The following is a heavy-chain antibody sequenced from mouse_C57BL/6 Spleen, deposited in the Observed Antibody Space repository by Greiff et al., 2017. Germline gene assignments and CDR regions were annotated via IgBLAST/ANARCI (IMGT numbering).Heavy chain of an antibody. J-gene: IGHJ4*01. D-gene: IGHD2-3*01. Sequence: QVKLKESGAVLVRPGTSVKVSCKASGYAFTNYLIEWVKQRPGQGLEWIGVINPGSGGTNYNQKFKGKATLTADKSSSTAYMQHNSLTSEDSAVYFCARVEYDEYYDAMDYWGQGTSVTVSA. CDR2: INPGSGGT. CDR1: GYAFTNYL. V-gene: IGHV1-54*01. CDR3: ARVEYDEYYDAMDY.